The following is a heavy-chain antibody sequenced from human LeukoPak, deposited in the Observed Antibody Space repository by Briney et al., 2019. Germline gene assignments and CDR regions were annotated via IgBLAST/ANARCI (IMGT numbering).Heavy chain of an antibody. D-gene: IGHD3-3*01. CDR3: ARDYDFWSGYLGLDY. V-gene: IGHV1-18*01. Sequence: ASVKVSCKASGYTFTSYGISWVRQAPGQGLEWMGWISAYNGNTNYAQKLQGRVTMTTDTSTSTAYMKLRSLRSDDTAVYYCARDYDFWSGYLGLDYWGQGTLVTVSS. J-gene: IGHJ4*02. CDR2: ISAYNGNT. CDR1: GYTFTSYG.